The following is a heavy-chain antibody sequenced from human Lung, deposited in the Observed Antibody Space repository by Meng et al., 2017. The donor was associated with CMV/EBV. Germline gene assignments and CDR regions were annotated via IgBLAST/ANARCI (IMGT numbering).Heavy chain of an antibody. D-gene: IGHD3-10*01. J-gene: IGHJ4*02. V-gene: IGHV3-11*04. CDR1: GFTFRDYY. CDR3: ARDRGSLWFGEFDY. Sequence: GGSLRLSCAASGFTFRDYYMSWIRQAPGKGLEWVSYISSSGSSTYYADSVKGRFTISRDNARNSLSLQMNSLRAEDTAVYYCARDRGSLWFGEFDYWGQGTLVTVSS. CDR2: ISSSGSST.